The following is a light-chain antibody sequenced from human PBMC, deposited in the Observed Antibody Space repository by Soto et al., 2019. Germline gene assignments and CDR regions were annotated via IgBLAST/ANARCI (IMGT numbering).Light chain of an antibody. Sequence: ESVLTQSPCTLSLSPGERATLAWRASQSVSSSYLAWYQQKPGQAPRLLIYGASSRATGIPDRFSGSGSGTDFTLTISRLEPEDFAVYYCQQYGSSPRTFGQGTKVDIK. CDR1: QSVSSSY. V-gene: IGKV3-20*01. CDR2: GAS. J-gene: IGKJ1*01. CDR3: QQYGSSPRT.